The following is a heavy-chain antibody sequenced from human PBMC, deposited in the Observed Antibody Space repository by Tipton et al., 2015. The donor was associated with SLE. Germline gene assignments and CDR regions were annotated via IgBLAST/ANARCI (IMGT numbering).Heavy chain of an antibody. Sequence: TLSLTCTVSGGSISSHYWNWIRQPPGKGLEWIGYIYYSGSTNYNPSLKSRVTISVDTSKNQFSLKLNSVTAADTAVYYCAREEMITVIRGTTGAYWGQGTLVTVSS. CDR1: GGSISSHY. CDR3: AREEMITVIRGTTGAY. V-gene: IGHV4-59*11. D-gene: IGHD3-10*01. CDR2: IYYSGST. J-gene: IGHJ4*02.